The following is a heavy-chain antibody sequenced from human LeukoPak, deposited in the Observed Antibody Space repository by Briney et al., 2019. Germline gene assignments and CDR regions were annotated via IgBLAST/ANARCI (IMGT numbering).Heavy chain of an antibody. CDR2: ISPSGDKT. Sequence: GGSLRVSCAASGFTFVGYAMSWVRQTQGRGLEWVSGISPSGDKTDYVDSVKGRFTISRDNSKNTMYPRMNSLRAEDTAINYCARGRLVRGLFISHDYWGQGNLVTVSS. CDR3: ARGRLVRGLFISHDY. CDR1: GFTFVGYA. V-gene: IGHV3-23*01. J-gene: IGHJ4*02. D-gene: IGHD3-10*01.